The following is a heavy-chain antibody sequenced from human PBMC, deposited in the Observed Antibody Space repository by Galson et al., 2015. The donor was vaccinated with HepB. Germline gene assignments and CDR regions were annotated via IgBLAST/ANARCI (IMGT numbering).Heavy chain of an antibody. CDR3: QILTGYYGVWYFDL. CDR1: GFTFSNAW. J-gene: IGHJ2*01. CDR2: IKNKADGGTT. Sequence: SLRLSCAASGFTFSNAWMSWVRQAPGKGLEWVGRIKNKADGGTTDYAAPVKGRFTISRDDSKTTLYLQMNSLTTDDTAMYYCQILTGYYGVWYFDLWGRGTLVTVSS. V-gene: IGHV3-15*01. D-gene: IGHD3-9*01.